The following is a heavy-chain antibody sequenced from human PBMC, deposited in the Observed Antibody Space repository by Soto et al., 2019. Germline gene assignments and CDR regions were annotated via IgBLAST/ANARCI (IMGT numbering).Heavy chain of an antibody. Sequence: EVQVVESGGDLVQPGGSLRLSCAASGFTVRSDYMNWVRQAPGKGLEWVSVMYSGGDTYYADSVKGRFTISRDNSKNILYLQMNSLRAEDTAVYYCARDPGLRHGMSAWGQGTTVTVSS. V-gene: IGHV3-66*01. CDR3: ARDPGLRHGMSA. CDR1: GFTVRSDY. J-gene: IGHJ6*02. CDR2: MYSGGDT.